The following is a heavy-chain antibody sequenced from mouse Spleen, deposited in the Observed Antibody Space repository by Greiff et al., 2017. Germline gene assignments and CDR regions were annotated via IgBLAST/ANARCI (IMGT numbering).Heavy chain of an antibody. D-gene: IGHD3-1*01. V-gene: IGHV5-15*02. Sequence: EVMLVESGGGLVKPGGSLKLSCAASGFTFSDYGMAWVRQAPGKGPEWVAFISNLAYSIYYADTVTGRFTISRENAKNTLYLEMSSLRSEDTAMYYCARTARATSGYFDYWGQGTTLTVSS. CDR3: ARTARATSGYFDY. CDR2: ISNLAYSI. J-gene: IGHJ2*01. CDR1: GFTFSDYG.